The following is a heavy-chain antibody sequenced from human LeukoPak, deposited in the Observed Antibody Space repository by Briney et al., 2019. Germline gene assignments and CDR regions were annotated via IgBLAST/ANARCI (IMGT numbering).Heavy chain of an antibody. Sequence: GRSLRLSCAASGFTFSSYAMHWVHQAPGKGLEWVAVISYDGSNKYYADSVKGRFTISRDNSKNTLYLQMNSLRAEDTAVYYCAREGDSSSWYRQSQNWFDPWGQGTLVTVSS. CDR1: GFTFSSYA. J-gene: IGHJ5*02. V-gene: IGHV3-30*01. CDR3: AREGDSSSWYRQSQNWFDP. CDR2: ISYDGSNK. D-gene: IGHD6-13*01.